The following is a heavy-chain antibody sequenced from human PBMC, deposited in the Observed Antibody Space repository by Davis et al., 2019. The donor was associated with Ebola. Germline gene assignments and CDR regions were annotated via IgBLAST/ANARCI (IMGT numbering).Heavy chain of an antibody. CDR1: GYTFTSYG. CDR2: ISAYNGNT. CDR3: ARDRGMVAAYLIDP. Sequence: ASVKVSCKASGYTFTSYGISWVRQAPGQGLEWMGWISAYNGNTNYAQKLQGRVTMTTDTSTSTAYMEVRSLRSDDTAVYYCARDRGMVAAYLIDPWGQGTLVTVSS. V-gene: IGHV1-18*01. J-gene: IGHJ5*02. D-gene: IGHD1-26*01.